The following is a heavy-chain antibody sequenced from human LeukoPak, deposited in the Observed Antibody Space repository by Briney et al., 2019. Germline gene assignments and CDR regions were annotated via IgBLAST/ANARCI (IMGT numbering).Heavy chain of an antibody. CDR1: GFTFTSYS. J-gene: IGHJ4*02. Sequence: GGSLRLSCATSGFTFTSYSMSWVRQAPGKGLEWVSAVSGSGGGSTTYYADSVKGRFTISRDNSKNTLYLQMNSLRAEDTAVYYCAKDRGQWLGIDYWGQGTLVTVSS. V-gene: IGHV3-23*01. CDR3: AKDRGQWLGIDY. CDR2: VSGSGGGSTT. D-gene: IGHD6-19*01.